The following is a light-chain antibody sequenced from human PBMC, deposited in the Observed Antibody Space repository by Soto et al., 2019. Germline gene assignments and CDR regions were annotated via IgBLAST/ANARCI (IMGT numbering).Light chain of an antibody. Sequence: EIVMTQSPVTLSVSPGERATLSCRASQSLSSNLAWYQHRPGQAPRLLMYGASNRATGIPDRFSGSGSGTDFTLTISRLEPEDFAVYYCQQYGSSPTFGQGTRLEIK. J-gene: IGKJ5*01. CDR3: QQYGSSPT. CDR2: GAS. CDR1: QSLSSN. V-gene: IGKV3-20*01.